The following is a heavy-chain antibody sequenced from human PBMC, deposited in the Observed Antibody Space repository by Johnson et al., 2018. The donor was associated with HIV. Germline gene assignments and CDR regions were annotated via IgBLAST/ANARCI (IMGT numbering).Heavy chain of an antibody. CDR2: IRYDGSNE. D-gene: IGHD3-16*02. Sequence: QVHLVESGGGVVQPGGSLRLSCAASGFTFSRYGMHWVRQAPGKGLAWVAFIRYDGSNEYYADSVKGRFTISRDNSKNTLYLQMNSLRAEDTAVDYCAKGGGYVWGSYRYTDAFDIWSQGNMVNVSA. J-gene: IGHJ3*02. V-gene: IGHV3-30*02. CDR1: GFTFSRYG. CDR3: AKGGGYVWGSYRYTDAFDI.